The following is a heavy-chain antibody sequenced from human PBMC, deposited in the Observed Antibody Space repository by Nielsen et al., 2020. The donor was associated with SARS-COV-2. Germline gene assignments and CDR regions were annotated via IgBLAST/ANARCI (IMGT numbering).Heavy chain of an antibody. Sequence: SGPTLVKPTQTLTLTCSFSGFSLTTSKMCVSWIRQPPGKALEWLARIDWDDDKYYSTSLKTRFTISKDTSKNQVVLTMTNMDPVDTATYYCARTYYGGNSAFFDYWGQGTLVTVSS. V-gene: IGHV2-70*11. J-gene: IGHJ4*02. CDR1: GFSLTTSKMC. D-gene: IGHD4-23*01. CDR2: IDWDDDK. CDR3: ARTYYGGNSAFFDY.